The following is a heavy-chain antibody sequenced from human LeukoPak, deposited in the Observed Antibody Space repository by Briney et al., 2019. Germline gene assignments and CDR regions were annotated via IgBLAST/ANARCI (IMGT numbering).Heavy chain of an antibody. CDR2: ISHDESNK. D-gene: IGHD3-22*01. V-gene: IGHV3-30*14. Sequence: PGGSLRLSCAASGIALTSSIIHWVRQTPGKGLEWVALISHDESNKQYTDSVKGRFTISRDSSKNTLYLQMNSLRAEDTAVYYCARGITMMIVAPGYWGQGTLVTVSS. CDR1: GIALTSSI. CDR3: ARGITMMIVAPGY. J-gene: IGHJ4*02.